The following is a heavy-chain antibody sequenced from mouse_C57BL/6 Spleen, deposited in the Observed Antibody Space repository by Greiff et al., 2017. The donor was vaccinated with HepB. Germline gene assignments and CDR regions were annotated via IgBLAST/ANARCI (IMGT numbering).Heavy chain of an antibody. Sequence: VQLQQSGPELVKPGASVKIPCKASGYTFTDYNMDWVKQSHGKSLEWIGDINPNNGGNIYNQKFKGKATLTVDKSSSTAYMELRSLTSEDTAEYYCARKRDFTASYFDVWGTGTTVTVSS. V-gene: IGHV1-18*01. CDR1: GYTFTDYN. CDR2: INPNNGGN. CDR3: ARKRDFTASYFDV. J-gene: IGHJ1*03.